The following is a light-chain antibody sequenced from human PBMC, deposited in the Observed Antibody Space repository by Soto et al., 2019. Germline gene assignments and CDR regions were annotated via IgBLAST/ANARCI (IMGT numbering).Light chain of an antibody. J-gene: IGKJ4*01. CDR2: GAS. CDR1: QNLDNK. V-gene: IGKV3-15*01. Sequence: EIVMTQSPATLSVAPGERATLSCRASQNLDNKLAWYQQKPGQPPRLLIYGASTRVTGIPARFTGSGAGTEFTLTISSLQPDDFAVYDCQQYSSWPPLTFGGGTKVQIK. CDR3: QQYSSWPPLT.